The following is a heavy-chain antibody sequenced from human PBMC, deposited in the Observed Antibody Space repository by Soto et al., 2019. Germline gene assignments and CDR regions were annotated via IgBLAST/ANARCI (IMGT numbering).Heavy chain of an antibody. Sequence: ASVKVSCKASGYTFTSYAMHWVRQAPGQRLEWMGWINAGNGNTKYSQKFQGRVTITRDTSASTAYMELGSLRSEDTAVYYCARDLWRYDFWSGSYSGSYYYYMDVWGKGTTVTVSS. V-gene: IGHV1-3*01. CDR3: ARDLWRYDFWSGSYSGSYYYYMDV. D-gene: IGHD3-3*01. J-gene: IGHJ6*03. CDR1: GYTFTSYA. CDR2: INAGNGNT.